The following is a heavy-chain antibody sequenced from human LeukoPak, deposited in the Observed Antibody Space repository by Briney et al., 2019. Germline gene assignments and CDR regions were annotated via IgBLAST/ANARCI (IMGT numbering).Heavy chain of an antibody. V-gene: IGHV1-8*01. J-gene: IGHJ6*02. CDR3: ARGSVATITFYYYYGMDV. CDR2: MNPNSGNT. D-gene: IGHD5-12*01. CDR1: GYTFTSYD. Sequence: GASVKVSCKASGYTFTSYDINWVRQATGQGLEWMGWMNPNSGNTGYAQKFQGRVTMTRNTSISTAYMGLSSLRSEDTAVYYCARGSVATITFYYYYGMDVWGQGTTVTVSS.